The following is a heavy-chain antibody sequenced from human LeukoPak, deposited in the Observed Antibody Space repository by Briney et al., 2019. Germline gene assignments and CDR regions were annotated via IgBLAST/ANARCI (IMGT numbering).Heavy chain of an antibody. Sequence: GGSLRLSCAASGFTFSSYSMNWVRQAPGQGLEWVSSISSSRSYIYYADSVKGRFTISRDNAKSTLYLQKNSLRAEDTAVYYCASSGYCACLDYWGQGALVTVSS. CDR3: ASSGYCACLDY. CDR1: GFTFSSYS. V-gene: IGHV3-21*01. D-gene: IGHD3-22*01. J-gene: IGHJ4*02. CDR2: ISSSRSYI.